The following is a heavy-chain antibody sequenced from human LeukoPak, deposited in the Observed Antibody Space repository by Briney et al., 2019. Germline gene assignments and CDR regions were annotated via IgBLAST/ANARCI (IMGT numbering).Heavy chain of an antibody. CDR1: GGSISSSSYY. CDR3: ARTEYYYGSGSYYNVPYYFDY. Sequence: SETLSLTCTVSGGSISSSSYYWGWIRRPPGKGLEWIGSIYYSGSTYYNPSLKSRVTISVDTSKNQFSLKLSSVTAADTAVYYCARTEYYYGSGSYYNVPYYFDYWGQGTLVTVSS. D-gene: IGHD3-10*01. J-gene: IGHJ4*02. V-gene: IGHV4-39*01. CDR2: IYYSGST.